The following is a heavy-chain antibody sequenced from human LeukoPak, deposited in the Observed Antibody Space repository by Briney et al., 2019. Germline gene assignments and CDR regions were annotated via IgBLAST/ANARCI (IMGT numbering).Heavy chain of an antibody. Sequence: ASAKVSCKTSGYTFTSYFIHWVRQAPGQGLEWMGIFNPSGGGTDYAQKFQGRVTMTSDTSASTVYMEVSSLRSEDTAVYYCARWGRHGMDVWGQGTTVTVSS. CDR3: ARWGRHGMDV. V-gene: IGHV1-46*01. D-gene: IGHD7-27*01. J-gene: IGHJ6*02. CDR2: FNPSGGGT. CDR1: GYTFTSYF.